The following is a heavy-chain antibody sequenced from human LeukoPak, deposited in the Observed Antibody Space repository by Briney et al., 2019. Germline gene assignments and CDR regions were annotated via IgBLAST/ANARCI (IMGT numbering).Heavy chain of an antibody. CDR2: ISSSSSYI. CDR1: GLTFSNTW. V-gene: IGHV3-21*01. J-gene: IGHJ4*02. Sequence: PGGSLRLSCVVSGLTFSNTWLSWVRQAPGKGLEWVSSISSSSSYIYYADSVKGRFTISRDNAKNSLYLQMNSLRAEDTAVYYCARGHYYDSSDPDYWGQGTLVTVSS. CDR3: ARGHYYDSSDPDY. D-gene: IGHD3-22*01.